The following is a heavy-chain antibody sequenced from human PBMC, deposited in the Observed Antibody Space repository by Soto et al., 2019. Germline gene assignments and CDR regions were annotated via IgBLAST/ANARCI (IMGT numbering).Heavy chain of an antibody. Sequence: GVSIRVRWAAAGCTGIGNGGSWVSQAPGKGLEWVSVIYSGGSTYYADSVKGRFTISRDNSKNTLFLQMNSLRAEDTAIYYCAKSVGSGWSKSAYWGQGTLVTVSS. CDR1: GCTGIGNG. V-gene: IGHV3-53*01. J-gene: IGHJ4*02. D-gene: IGHD6-19*01. CDR3: AKSVGSGWSKSAY. CDR2: IYSGGST.